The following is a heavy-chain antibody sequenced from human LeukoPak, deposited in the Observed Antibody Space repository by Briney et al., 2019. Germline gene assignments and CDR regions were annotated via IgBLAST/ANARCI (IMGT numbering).Heavy chain of an antibody. D-gene: IGHD3-3*01. J-gene: IGHJ4*02. CDR3: AGHVLRFLEWLLYPDY. Sequence: SETLSLTCAVYGGSFSGYYWSWIRQPPGKGLEWIGEINHSGSTNYNPSLKSRVTISVDTSKNQFSLKLSSVTAADTAVYYCAGHVLRFLEWLLYPDYWGQGTLVTFSS. V-gene: IGHV4-34*01. CDR1: GGSFSGYY. CDR2: INHSGST.